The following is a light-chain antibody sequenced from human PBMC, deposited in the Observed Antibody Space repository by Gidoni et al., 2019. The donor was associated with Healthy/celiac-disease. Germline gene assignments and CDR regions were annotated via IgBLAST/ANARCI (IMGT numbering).Light chain of an antibody. J-gene: IGKJ4*01. Sequence: EIVLTQSPGTLSLSPGERATLSCRPSQSVSSSYLAWYQQKPGQAPRLLIYGASSRATGIPDRFSGSGSRTDFTLTISRLEPEDFAVYYCQQYGSSPLTFGGGTKVEIK. CDR1: QSVSSSY. V-gene: IGKV3-20*01. CDR2: GAS. CDR3: QQYGSSPLT.